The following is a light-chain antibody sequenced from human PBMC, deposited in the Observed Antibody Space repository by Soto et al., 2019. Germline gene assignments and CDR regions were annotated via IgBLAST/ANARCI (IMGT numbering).Light chain of an antibody. CDR1: NTDVGGYNY. Sequence: QSALTQPASVSGSPGQSITISCTGSNTDVGGYNYVSWYQQHPGKAPKVMIYEVTKRPSGVPARFSGSRSGNTASLTVSGLQAEDEADYYCSSYAGSNVWVFGGGTKLTVL. CDR2: EVT. V-gene: IGLV2-8*01. J-gene: IGLJ3*02. CDR3: SSYAGSNVWV.